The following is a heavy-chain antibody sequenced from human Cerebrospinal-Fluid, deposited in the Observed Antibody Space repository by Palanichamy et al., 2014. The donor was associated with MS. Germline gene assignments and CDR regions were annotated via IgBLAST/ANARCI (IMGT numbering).Heavy chain of an antibody. J-gene: IGHJ2*01. CDR2: ISGSGTST. CDR1: GFTFSSYA. CDR3: AKDAGWYLYYYFDL. Sequence: QLLESGGGLVQPGGSLRLSCEVSGFTFSSYAVSWVRQAPGKELEWVSAISGSGTSTNYADSVRGRFTISRDNSKNTLYLQMDSLGAADSALYFCAKDAGWYLYYYFDLWGRGTQVTVSS. D-gene: IGHD2-15*01. V-gene: IGHV3-23*01.